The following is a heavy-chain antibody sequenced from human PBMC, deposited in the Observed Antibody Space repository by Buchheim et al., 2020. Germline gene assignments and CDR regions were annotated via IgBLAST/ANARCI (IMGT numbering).Heavy chain of an antibody. J-gene: IGHJ4*02. CDR1: GFTFSSYA. CDR3: ARDIRGSGVTAYFDY. Sequence: QVQLVESGGGVVQPGRSLRLSCAASGFTFSSYAMHWVRQAPGKGLEWVAVISYDGSNKYYADSVKGRFTISRDNSKNTLYLQMNSLRAEDTAVYYCARDIRGSGVTAYFDYWGQGTL. V-gene: IGHV3-30-3*01. D-gene: IGHD3-10*01. CDR2: ISYDGSNK.